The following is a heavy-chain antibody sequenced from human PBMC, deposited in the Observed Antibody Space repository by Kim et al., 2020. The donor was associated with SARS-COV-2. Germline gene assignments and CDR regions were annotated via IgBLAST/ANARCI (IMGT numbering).Heavy chain of an antibody. Sequence: ADPSKARFTISRDKSRNTLYLQMNSLRAEDTALYYCAKDRGYSGYGNFDYWGQGTLVTVSS. V-gene: IGHV3-23*01. D-gene: IGHD5-12*01. CDR3: AKDRGYSGYGNFDY. J-gene: IGHJ4*02.